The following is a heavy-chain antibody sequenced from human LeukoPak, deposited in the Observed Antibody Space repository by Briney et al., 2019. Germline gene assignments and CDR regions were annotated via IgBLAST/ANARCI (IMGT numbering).Heavy chain of an antibody. V-gene: IGHV4-59*08. CDR3: ARRSMVRTVGYYYGMDV. D-gene: IGHD4/OR15-4a*01. CDR1: GGSISSDY. CDR2: IYYSGST. Sequence: PSETLSLTCTVSGGSISSDYWSWIRQPPGKGLEWIGYIYYSGSTNYNPSLKSRVTISLDTSKKQFSLKLSSVTAADTAVYYCARRSMVRTVGYYYGMDVWGQGTTVTVSS. J-gene: IGHJ6*02.